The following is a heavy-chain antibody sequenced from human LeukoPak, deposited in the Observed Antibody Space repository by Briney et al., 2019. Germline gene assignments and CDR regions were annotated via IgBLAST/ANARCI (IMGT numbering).Heavy chain of an antibody. D-gene: IGHD3-10*01. Sequence: SETLSLTCAVSDDSIRSSAYYWGWTRQPPGKGLEWIGRIYYSGSTYYNPSLKSRVTISIDTSKNQFSLKLSSVTAADTAVYYCASEPYGSGSFLGAFDIWGQGTMVTVSS. CDR3: ASEPYGSGSFLGAFDI. CDR1: DDSIRSSAYY. V-gene: IGHV4-39*01. CDR2: IYYSGST. J-gene: IGHJ3*02.